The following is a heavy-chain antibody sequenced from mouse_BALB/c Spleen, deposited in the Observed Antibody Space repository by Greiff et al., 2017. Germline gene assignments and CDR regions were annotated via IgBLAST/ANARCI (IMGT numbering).Heavy chain of an antibody. D-gene: IGHD1-1*01. V-gene: IGHV2-6-7*01. CDR2: IWGDGST. Sequence: QVQLQQSGPGLVAPSQSLSITCTVSGFSLTGYGVNWVRQPPGKGLEWLGMIWGDGSTDYNSALKSRLSISKDNSKSQVFLKMNSLQTDDTARYYCALYYGSSSYAMDYWGQGTSVTVSS. CDR3: ALYYGSSSYAMDY. J-gene: IGHJ4*01. CDR1: GFSLTGYG.